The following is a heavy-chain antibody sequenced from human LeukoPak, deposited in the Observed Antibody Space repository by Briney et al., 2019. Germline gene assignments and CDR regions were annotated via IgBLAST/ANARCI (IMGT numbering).Heavy chain of an antibody. D-gene: IGHD3-9*01. CDR3: AREGTYYDILTGYPSGLGV. J-gene: IGHJ6*04. Sequence: GGSLRLSCAASGFTFSSYSMTWVRQAPGKVLEWVSYISSSSTIYYADSVKGRFTISRDNAKNSLYLQMNSLRAEDTAVYYCAREGTYYDILTGYPSGLGVWGIGTTVTVSS. CDR1: GFTFSSYS. V-gene: IGHV3-48*04. CDR2: ISSSSTI.